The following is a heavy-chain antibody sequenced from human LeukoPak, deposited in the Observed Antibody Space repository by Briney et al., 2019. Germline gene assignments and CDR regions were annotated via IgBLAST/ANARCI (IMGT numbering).Heavy chain of an antibody. CDR1: GGSISSYY. J-gene: IGHJ6*03. V-gene: IGHV4-59*01. D-gene: IGHD5-12*01. Sequence: SETLSLTCTVSGGSISSYYWSWIRQPPGKGLEWIGYIYYSGSTNYNPSLKSRVTISVDTSKNQFSLKLSSVTAADTAVYYCAGDHIVATTLYYYYYMDVWGKGTTVTVSS. CDR3: AGDHIVATTLYYYYYMDV. CDR2: IYYSGST.